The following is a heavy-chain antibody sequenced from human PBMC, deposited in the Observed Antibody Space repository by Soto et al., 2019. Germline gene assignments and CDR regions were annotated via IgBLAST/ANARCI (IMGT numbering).Heavy chain of an antibody. D-gene: IGHD1-26*01. Sequence: GSLRLSCAASEFTVSSNYMNWVRQAPGKGLECVSTIYSGGSTYYADSVKGRFTISRDNSKNTLYLQMNNLRAEDTAVYYCAGRVGATNYGMDVWGQGTTVTVSS. CDR3: AGRVGATNYGMDV. J-gene: IGHJ6*02. V-gene: IGHV3-53*01. CDR1: EFTVSSNY. CDR2: IYSGGST.